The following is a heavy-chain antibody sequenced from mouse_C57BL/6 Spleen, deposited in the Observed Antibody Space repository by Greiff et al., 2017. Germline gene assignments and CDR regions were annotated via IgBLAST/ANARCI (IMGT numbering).Heavy chain of an antibody. CDR2: IYPGDGDT. CDR3: ARPGKGWYFDV. V-gene: IGHV1-80*01. CDR1: GYAFSSYW. Sequence: QVQLKESGAELVKPGASVKISCKASGYAFSSYWMNWVKQRPGKGLEWIGQIYPGDGDTNYNGKFKGKATLTADKSSSTAYMQLSSLTSEDSAVYFCARPGKGWYFDVWGTGTTVTVSS. D-gene: IGHD4-1*01. J-gene: IGHJ1*03.